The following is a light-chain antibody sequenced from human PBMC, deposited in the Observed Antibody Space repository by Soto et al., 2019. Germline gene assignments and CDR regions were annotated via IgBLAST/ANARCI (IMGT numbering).Light chain of an antibody. CDR1: QSLLHSDGNSY. CDR2: LGS. V-gene: IGKV2-28*01. J-gene: IGKJ5*01. CDR3: MQALQTPLT. Sequence: DIVMTQSPLSLPVTPGEPASISCRSSQSLLHSDGNSYFDWYLQKPGQSPQLLIYLGSNRASGVPDRFSGSGSGTDFTLKISREEAEDVGVYYCMQALQTPLTFGQGTRLEIK.